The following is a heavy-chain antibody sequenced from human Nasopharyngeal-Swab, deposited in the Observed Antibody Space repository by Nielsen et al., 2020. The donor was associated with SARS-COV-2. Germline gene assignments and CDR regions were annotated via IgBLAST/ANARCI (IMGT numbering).Heavy chain of an antibody. J-gene: IGHJ4*02. D-gene: IGHD4-23*01. CDR1: GFSFSTFW. CDR2: INTDGRST. CDR3: ARDLGGFGGY. V-gene: IGHV3-74*01. Sequence: GGSLRLSCAASGFSFSTFWMHWVRQVPGEGLVWVSRINTDGRSTNYAESVKGRFTISRDNVKNMLYLQMNNLRPEDTAVYYCARDLGGFGGYWGQGTLATVSS.